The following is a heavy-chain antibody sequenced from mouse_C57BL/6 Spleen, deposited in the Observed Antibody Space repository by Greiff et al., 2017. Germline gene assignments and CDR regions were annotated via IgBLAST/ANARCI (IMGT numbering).Heavy chain of an antibody. V-gene: IGHV1-26*01. CDR3: ARGDGYPLDY. CDR2: INPNNGGT. Sequence: VQLQQSGPELVKPGASVKISCKASGYTFTDYYMNWVKQSHGKSLEWIGDINPNNGGTSYNQKFKGKATLTVDKSSSTAYMELRSLTSEDSAVYYCARGDGYPLDYWGQGTTLTVSS. CDR1: GYTFTDYY. J-gene: IGHJ2*01. D-gene: IGHD2-3*01.